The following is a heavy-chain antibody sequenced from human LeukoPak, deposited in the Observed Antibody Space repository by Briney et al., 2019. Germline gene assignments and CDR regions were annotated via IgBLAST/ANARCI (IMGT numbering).Heavy chain of an antibody. CDR3: ARTNGRGAFDI. J-gene: IGHJ3*02. Sequence: PWGSLRLSCSASGLTFSSYSINWVRQAPGNGLEWVSYISSGSTTIYYADSVKGRFTISRDNAKNSIYLQMNSLRGEDTAVYYCARTNGRGAFDIWGQGTMITVSS. D-gene: IGHD3-10*02. CDR1: GLTFSSYS. CDR2: ISSGSTTI. V-gene: IGHV3-48*01.